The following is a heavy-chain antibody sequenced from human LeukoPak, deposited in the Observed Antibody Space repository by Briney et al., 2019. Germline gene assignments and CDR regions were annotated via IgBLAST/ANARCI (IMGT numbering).Heavy chain of an antibody. J-gene: IGHJ4*02. Sequence: GGSLRLSCAASGFTFSDYYMSWFRQAPGKGLEGVSYISSSGSTIYYADSLKGRFTISRDNAKNSLYLQMNSLRAEDTAVYYCARGYRYSSGWYFSGGFDYWGQGTLVTVSS. CDR2: ISSSGSTI. CDR1: GFTFSDYY. D-gene: IGHD6-19*01. CDR3: ARGYRYSSGWYFSGGFDY. V-gene: IGHV3-11*01.